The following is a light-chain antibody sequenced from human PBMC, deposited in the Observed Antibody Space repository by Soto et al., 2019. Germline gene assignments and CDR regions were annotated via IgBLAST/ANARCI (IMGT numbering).Light chain of an antibody. J-gene: IGKJ4*01. CDR2: DAS. CDR3: QQYNLWPLT. V-gene: IGKV3-15*01. CDR1: QSVSGN. Sequence: EIVMTQSPATLSVSPGERATLSCRASQSVSGNLAWYQQKPGQAPRLLIFDASTRATGIPGRFSGSGSGTEFTLTISSLLSEDFALCYCQQYNLWPLTFGGGTKVDIK.